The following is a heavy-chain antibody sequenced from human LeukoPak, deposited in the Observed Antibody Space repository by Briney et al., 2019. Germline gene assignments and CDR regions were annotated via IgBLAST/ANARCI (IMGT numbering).Heavy chain of an antibody. J-gene: IGHJ4*02. Sequence: GSSVQVSCQASGYTFTGYYMHWVRQAPGQGLEWMGWINPNSGGTKYAQKFQGRVTMTRDTSISTAYMELSRLRSDDTAVYYCARDAYTMVRGYHNPPGYWGQGTLVTVSS. V-gene: IGHV1-2*02. CDR2: INPNSGGT. CDR3: ARDAYTMVRGYHNPPGY. D-gene: IGHD3-10*01. CDR1: GYTFTGYY.